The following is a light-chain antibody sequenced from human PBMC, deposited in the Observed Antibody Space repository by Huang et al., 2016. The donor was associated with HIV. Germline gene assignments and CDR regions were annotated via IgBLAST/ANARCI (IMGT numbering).Light chain of an antibody. CDR2: DAS. V-gene: IGKV1-9*01. Sequence: IQLTQSPSSLSASIGDRVTITCRASQGISTSLAWYQQKPGKAPNLLIFDASSLRSGVPLRFSGSRSGTVFTLSISSLQPEDFATYFCQQLRSYPLTFGGGTKVEIK. CDR1: QGISTS. J-gene: IGKJ4*01. CDR3: QQLRSYPLT.